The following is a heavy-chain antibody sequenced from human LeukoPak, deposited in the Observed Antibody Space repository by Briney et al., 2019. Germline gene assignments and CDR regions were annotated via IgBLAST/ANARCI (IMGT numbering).Heavy chain of an antibody. D-gene: IGHD6-13*01. CDR2: INHSGST. CDR3: ARGSAAGDFDY. V-gene: IGHV4-34*01. CDR1: GGSFSGYY. J-gene: IGHJ4*02. Sequence: SETLSLTCAVYGGSFSGYYWSWIRQPPGKGLEWIGEINHSGSTNYNPSLKSRVTISVDTSKNQFSLKLSSVTAADTAVYYCARGSAAGDFDYWGQGTQVTVSS.